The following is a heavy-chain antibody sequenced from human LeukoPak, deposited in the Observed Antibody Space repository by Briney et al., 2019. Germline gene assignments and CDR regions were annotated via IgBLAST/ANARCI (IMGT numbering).Heavy chain of an antibody. CDR2: IYHSGST. D-gene: IGHD3-16*01. J-gene: IGHJ4*02. CDR3: ARDQFGGSYGY. V-gene: IGHV4-38-2*02. CDR1: GYSISSGYY. Sequence: SETLSLTCTVSGYSISSGYYWGWIRQPPGKGLEWIGSIYHSGSTNYNPSLKSRVTISVDTSKNQFSLKLSSVTAADTAVYYCARDQFGGSYGYWGQGTLVTVSS.